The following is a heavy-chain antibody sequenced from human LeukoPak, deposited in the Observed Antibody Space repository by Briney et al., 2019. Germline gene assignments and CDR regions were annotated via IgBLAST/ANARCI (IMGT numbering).Heavy chain of an antibody. V-gene: IGHV3-23*01. CDR2: ISGSGGST. J-gene: IGHJ4*02. Sequence: GGSLRLSCAASGFTFSSYAMSWVRQAPGKGLEWVSAISGSGGSTYYADSVKGRFTISRDNSKNTLYLQMNSLRAEDTAVYYCARSHIVVVPAANAVDYWGQGTLVTVSS. D-gene: IGHD2-2*01. CDR1: GFTFSSYA. CDR3: ARSHIVVVPAANAVDY.